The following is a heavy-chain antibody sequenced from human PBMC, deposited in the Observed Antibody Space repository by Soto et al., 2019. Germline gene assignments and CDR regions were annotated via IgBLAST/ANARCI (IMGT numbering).Heavy chain of an antibody. CDR2: IYSGGST. D-gene: IGHD6-19*01. J-gene: IGHJ6*02. CDR3: ARVGSGSRFGMDV. V-gene: IGHV3-53*01. Sequence: PGGSLRLSCAASGFTVSSKYISWVRQTPGKGLEWVSVIYSGGSTYYADSVKGRFTISRDNSKNTLYLQMNSLRAEDTAVYYCARVGSGSRFGMDVWGQGTMVTVSS. CDR1: GFTVSSKY.